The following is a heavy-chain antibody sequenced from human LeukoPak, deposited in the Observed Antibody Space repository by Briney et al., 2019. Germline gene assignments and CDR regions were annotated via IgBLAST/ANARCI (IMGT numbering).Heavy chain of an antibody. Sequence: GGSLRLSCAASGFTFTNDFMTWVRQAPGKGLEWVANMKVDGTDIHYVDSVKGRFTISSDNARNSLYLQMNSLRAEDTAVYYCARGGYSSAFEIWGQGTMVTVSS. V-gene: IGHV3-7*04. CDR3: ARGGYSSAFEI. D-gene: IGHD6-13*01. CDR1: GFTFTNDF. J-gene: IGHJ3*02. CDR2: MKVDGTDI.